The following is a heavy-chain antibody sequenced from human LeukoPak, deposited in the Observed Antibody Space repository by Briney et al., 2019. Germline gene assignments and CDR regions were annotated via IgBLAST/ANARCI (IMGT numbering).Heavy chain of an antibody. V-gene: IGHV3-33*01. CDR2: IWYDGSKK. Sequence: GRSLRLSCAASGFTFSDYGIHWVRQAPGQGLEWVALIWYDGSKKYYADSVKGRFTISGDNTKNALYLQLNSLRADDTAVYYCARAHSSSSTFDLWGQGTLVTVSS. D-gene: IGHD6-6*01. CDR1: GFTFSDYG. CDR3: ARAHSSSSTFDL. J-gene: IGHJ4*02.